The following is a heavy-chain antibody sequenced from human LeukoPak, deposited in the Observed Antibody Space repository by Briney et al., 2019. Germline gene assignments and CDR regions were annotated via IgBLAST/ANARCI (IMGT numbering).Heavy chain of an antibody. J-gene: IGHJ4*02. CDR2: IWYDGSNK. Sequence: PGRSLRLSCAASGFTFSSYGMHWVRQAPGKGLGWVAVIWYDGSNKYYADSVKGRFTISRDNSKNTLYLQMNSLRAEDTAVYYCARGYNSYGSRYYFDYWGQGTLVTVSS. CDR3: ARGYNSYGSRYYFDY. CDR1: GFTFSSYG. D-gene: IGHD5-18*01. V-gene: IGHV3-33*01.